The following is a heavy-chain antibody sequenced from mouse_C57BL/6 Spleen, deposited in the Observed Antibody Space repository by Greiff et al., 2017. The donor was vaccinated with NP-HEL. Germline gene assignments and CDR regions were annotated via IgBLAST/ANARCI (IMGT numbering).Heavy chain of an antibody. D-gene: IGHD1-1*01. CDR2: INPNYGTT. Sequence: EVQLQQSGPELVKPGASVKISCKASGYSFTDYNMNWVKQSNGKSLEWIGVINPNYGTTSYNQKFKGKATLTVDQSSSTAYMQLNSLTSEDSAVYYCSYGSSYVDYAMDYWGQGTSVTVSS. J-gene: IGHJ4*01. CDR1: GYSFTDYN. V-gene: IGHV1-39*01. CDR3: SYGSSYVDYAMDY.